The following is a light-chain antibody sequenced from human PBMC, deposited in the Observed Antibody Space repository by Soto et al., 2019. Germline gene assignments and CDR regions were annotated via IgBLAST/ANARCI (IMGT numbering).Light chain of an antibody. CDR2: EGS. Sequence: QSALTQPASVSGSPGQSITISCTGTSSDVGSYNLVSWYQQYPGKAPKVMIYEGSKRPSGVSNRFSGSKSGNTASLTISGLQTEDEADYYCCSYVGSSTSWVFGGGTKLTVL. CDR1: SSDVGSYNL. V-gene: IGLV2-23*01. CDR3: CSYVGSSTSWV. J-gene: IGLJ3*02.